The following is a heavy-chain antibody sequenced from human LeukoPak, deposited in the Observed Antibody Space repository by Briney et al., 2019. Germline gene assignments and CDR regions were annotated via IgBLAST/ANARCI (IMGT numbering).Heavy chain of an antibody. CDR3: AKGRGWEASYYYYYMDV. CDR1: GFTFSSYA. Sequence: PGGSLRLSCAASGFTFSSYAMHWVRQAPGKGLEWVAFIRYDGSNKYYTDSVKGRFTISRDNSKNTLYLQMNSLRAEDTAVHYCAKGRGWEASYYYYYMDVWGKGTTVTISS. CDR2: IRYDGSNK. V-gene: IGHV3-30*02. D-gene: IGHD1-26*01. J-gene: IGHJ6*03.